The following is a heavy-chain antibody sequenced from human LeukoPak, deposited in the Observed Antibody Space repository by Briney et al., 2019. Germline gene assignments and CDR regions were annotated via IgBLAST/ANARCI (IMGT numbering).Heavy chain of an antibody. V-gene: IGHV4-59*01. D-gene: IGHD3-22*01. J-gene: IGHJ4*02. CDR3: AIYYDSSGYYAPGGYYFDY. CDR1: GGSISSYY. Sequence: PSETLSLTCTVSGGSISSYYWSWIRQPPGKGLEWIGYIYYSGSTNYNPSLKSRVTISVDTSKNQFSLKLSSVTAADTAVYYCAIYYDSSGYYAPGGYYFDYWGQGTLVTVSS. CDR2: IYYSGST.